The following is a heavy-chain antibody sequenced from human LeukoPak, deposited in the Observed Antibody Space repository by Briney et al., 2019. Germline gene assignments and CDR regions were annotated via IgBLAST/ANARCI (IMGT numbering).Heavy chain of an antibody. CDR2: ITNDESSI. D-gene: IGHD2-15*01. Sequence: PGGSLRLSCAASGFTFSNYWIHWVRQAPGKGLVWVSRITNDESSINYAESVNGRFTISRDNAKSTVYLQMNGLTAEDTAVYYCARDGGTSTPFDYWGQGTLVTVSS. J-gene: IGHJ4*02. CDR1: GFTFSNYW. V-gene: IGHV3-74*01. CDR3: ARDGGTSTPFDY.